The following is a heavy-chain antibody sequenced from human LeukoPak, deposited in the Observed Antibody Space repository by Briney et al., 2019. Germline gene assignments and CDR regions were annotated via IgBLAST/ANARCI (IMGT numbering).Heavy chain of an antibody. CDR3: TREKGYYGMDV. Sequence: GGSLRLSCAASGFTFSSYGMHWVRQAPGKGLEWVAVIWYDGSNKYYADSVKGRFTISRDNSKNTLYLQMNSLRAEDTAVYYCTREKGYYGMDVWGQGTTVTVSS. CDR1: GFTFSSYG. CDR2: IWYDGSNK. V-gene: IGHV3-33*01. J-gene: IGHJ6*02.